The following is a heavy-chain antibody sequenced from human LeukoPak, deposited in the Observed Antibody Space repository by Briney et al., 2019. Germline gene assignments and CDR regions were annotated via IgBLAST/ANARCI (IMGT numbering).Heavy chain of an antibody. CDR2: INHSGST. J-gene: IGHJ4*02. CDR3: AREITFRTTYYYGSGSYVDY. D-gene: IGHD3-10*01. Sequence: SETLSLTCAVYGGSFSGYYWSWIRRPPGKGLEWIGEINHSGSTNYNPSLKSRVTISVDTSKNQFSLKLSSVTAADTAVYYCAREITFRTTYYYGSGSYVDYWGQGTLVTVSS. CDR1: GGSFSGYY. V-gene: IGHV4-34*01.